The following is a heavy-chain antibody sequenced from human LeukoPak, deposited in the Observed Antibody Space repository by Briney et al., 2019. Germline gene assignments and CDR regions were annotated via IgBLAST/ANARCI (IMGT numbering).Heavy chain of an antibody. CDR3: ASDPFDY. V-gene: IGHV3-30-3*01. J-gene: IGHJ4*02. CDR2: ISYDGSNQ. CDR1: GFTFSSFA. Sequence: GSLRLSCAASGFTFSSFAMHWVRQAPGKGLEWVAVISYDGSNQYSADSVKGRFTISRDNSKNTLYLQMNSLRAEDTAVYYCASDPFDYWGQGTLVTVSS.